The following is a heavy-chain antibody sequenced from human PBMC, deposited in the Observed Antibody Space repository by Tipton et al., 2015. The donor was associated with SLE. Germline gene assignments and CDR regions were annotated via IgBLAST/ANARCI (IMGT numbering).Heavy chain of an antibody. J-gene: IGHJ1*01. CDR3: ARDRRGASVPRDFQR. CDR2: IRNDGTNT. D-gene: IGHD3-10*01. CDR1: AFTFSNYG. V-gene: IGHV3-30*02. Sequence: SLRLSCAASAFTFSNYGMHWVRQAPGKGLEWVAYIRNDGTNTFYADSVKGRFTISRDNSENTLYLHMNSVRAEDMAVYYCARDRRGASVPRDFQRWGQGTLVSVSS.